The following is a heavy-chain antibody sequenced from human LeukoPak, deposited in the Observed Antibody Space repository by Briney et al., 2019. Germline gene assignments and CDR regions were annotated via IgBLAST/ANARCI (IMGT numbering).Heavy chain of an antibody. CDR2: IYYSGST. CDR3: AKRDDSGGNLVDL. D-gene: IGHD3-22*01. CDR1: GGSILSGSHY. Sequence: SETLSLTCAAAGGSILSGSHYWAWIPQPPEKELEWIGSIYYSGSTYYNPSLENRVTISRDTSKNHFSLKLSSQPAAYTSVYYCAKRDDSGGNLVDLWGQGTLVTVS. J-gene: IGHJ4*02. V-gene: IGHV4-39*02.